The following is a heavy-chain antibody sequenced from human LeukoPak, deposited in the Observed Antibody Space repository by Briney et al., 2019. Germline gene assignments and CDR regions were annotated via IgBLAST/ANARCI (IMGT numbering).Heavy chain of an antibody. J-gene: IGHJ5*02. CDR3: ARGYCSGGSCYSVENWFDP. D-gene: IGHD2-15*01. V-gene: IGHV1-2*06. Sequence: ASVKVSCKAAGYTFTGYYMFWVRQAPGQGLEWMGRISPNSGGTNYAQKFQGRVTMTRDTSISTAYMELSRLGSDDTAVYYCARGYCSGGSCYSVENWFDPWGQGTLVTVSS. CDR1: GYTFTGYY. CDR2: ISPNSGGT.